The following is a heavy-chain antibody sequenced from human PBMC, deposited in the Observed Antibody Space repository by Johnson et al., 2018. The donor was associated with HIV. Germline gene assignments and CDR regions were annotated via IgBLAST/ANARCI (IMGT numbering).Heavy chain of an antibody. J-gene: IGHJ3*02. CDR1: GFTVSSNY. D-gene: IGHD3-22*01. CDR2: FYSGGST. V-gene: IGHV3-66*02. Sequence: VQLVESGGGLVQPGGSLRLSCAASGFTVSSNYMSWVRQAPGKGLEWVSVFYSGGSTYYADSVEGRFTISRDNYKNTLYLQMNSLRAEDTAVYYCAKDPTYDSSGYYGDAFDIWGQGTMVTVSS. CDR3: AKDPTYDSSGYYGDAFDI.